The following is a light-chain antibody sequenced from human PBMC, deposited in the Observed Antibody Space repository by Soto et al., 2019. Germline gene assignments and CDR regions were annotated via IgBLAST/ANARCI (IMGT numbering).Light chain of an antibody. V-gene: IGLV2-23*01. CDR1: SSDVGNYNL. Sequence: HSALTQPASVSGSPGQSITISCTGTSSDVGNYNLVSWYQQYPGKAPKLMIYEGSKRPSGVSDRFSGSKSGNTASLTISGLQAEDEADYYCCSYAGSFILDVFGTGTKVTVL. CDR3: CSYAGSFILDV. CDR2: EGS. J-gene: IGLJ1*01.